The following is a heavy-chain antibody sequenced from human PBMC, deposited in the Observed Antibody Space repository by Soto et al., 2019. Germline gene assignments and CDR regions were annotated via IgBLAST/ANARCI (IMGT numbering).Heavy chain of an antibody. D-gene: IGHD2-2*01. Sequence: PSETLSLTCAVYGGSFSGYYWSWIRQPPGKGLEWIGEINHSGSTNYNPSLKSRVTISVDTSKNQFSLKLSSVTAADTAVYYCARVLIPAAMGAWFDPWGQGTLVTVS. CDR3: ARVLIPAAMGAWFDP. CDR2: INHSGST. V-gene: IGHV4-34*01. J-gene: IGHJ5*02. CDR1: GGSFSGYY.